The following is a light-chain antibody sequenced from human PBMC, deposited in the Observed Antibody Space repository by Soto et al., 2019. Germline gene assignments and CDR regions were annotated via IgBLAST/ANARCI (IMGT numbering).Light chain of an antibody. CDR1: QSVSSSY. CDR2: GAS. J-gene: IGKJ1*01. Sequence: DIVLTQSRGTPGWSLGERATLSCRASQSVSSSYLAWYQQRPGQAPRLLIYGASSRATGIPDRFSGSGSGTDFTLTISRLKPEDFVIYYCQQYGSSTWTFGQGTKVDI. V-gene: IGKV3-20*01. CDR3: QQYGSSTWT.